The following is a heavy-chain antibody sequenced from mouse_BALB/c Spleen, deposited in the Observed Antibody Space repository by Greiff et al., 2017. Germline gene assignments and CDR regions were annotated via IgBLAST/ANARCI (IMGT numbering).Heavy chain of an antibody. J-gene: IGHJ3*01. D-gene: IGHD1-1*01. CDR3: ARVDGSSFAWFAY. CDR1: GFSLSRYS. CDR2: IWGGGST. V-gene: IGHV2-6-4*01. Sequence: VMLVESGPGLVAPSQSLSITCTVSGFSLSRYSVHWVRQPPGKGLEWLGMIWGGGSTDYNSALKSRLSISKDNSKSQVFLKMNSLQTDDTAMYYCARVDGSSFAWFAYWGQGTLVTVSA.